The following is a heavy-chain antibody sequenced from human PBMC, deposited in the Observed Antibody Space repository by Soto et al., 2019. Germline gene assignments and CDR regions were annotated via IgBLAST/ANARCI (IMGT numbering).Heavy chain of an antibody. CDR1: AFTISTSGVG. Sequence: VNPKPAVTLPRPFSAFTISTSGVGVGWIRQPPGKALEWLALIYWDDDKRYSPSLKSRLTITKDTSKNQVVLTMTNMDPVDTATYYYADHCNVPASPALCTLALDS. CDR3: ADHCNVPASPALCTLALDS. CDR2: IYWDDDK. J-gene: IGHJ5*01. V-gene: IGHV2-5*02. D-gene: IGHD3-10*02.